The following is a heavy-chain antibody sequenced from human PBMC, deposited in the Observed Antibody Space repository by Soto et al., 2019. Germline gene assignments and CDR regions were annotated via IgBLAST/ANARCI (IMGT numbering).Heavy chain of an antibody. CDR2: IYPGDSDT. V-gene: IGHV5-51*01. CDR3: ARSRITMVRGVIRPAGGMDV. J-gene: IGHJ6*02. D-gene: IGHD3-10*01. CDR1: GYSFTSYW. Sequence: GESLKISCKGSGYSFTSYWIGWVRQMPGKXLEWMGIIYPGDSDTRYSPSFQGQVTISADKSISTAYLQWSSLKASDTAMYYCARSRITMVRGVIRPAGGMDVWGQGTTVTVSS.